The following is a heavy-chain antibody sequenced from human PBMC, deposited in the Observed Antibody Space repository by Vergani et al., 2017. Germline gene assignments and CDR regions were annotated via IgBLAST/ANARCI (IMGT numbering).Heavy chain of an antibody. Sequence: EVQLVESGGGLVKPGGSLRLSCAASGFTFSSYSMNWVRQAPGKGLEWVSSISSSSSYIYYADSVKGRFTISRDNAKNSLYLQMNSLRAEDTAVYYCARDGVDQGKQYYDFWSGYYPGYWYYGMDVWGQGTTVTVSS. V-gene: IGHV3-21*01. J-gene: IGHJ6*02. CDR3: ARDGVDQGKQYYDFWSGYYPGYWYYGMDV. D-gene: IGHD3-3*01. CDR1: GFTFSSYS. CDR2: ISSSSSYI.